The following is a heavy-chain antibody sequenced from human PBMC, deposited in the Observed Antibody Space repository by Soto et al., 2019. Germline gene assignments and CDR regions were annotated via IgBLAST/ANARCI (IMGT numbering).Heavy chain of an antibody. D-gene: IGHD3-22*01. Sequence: ASVKVSCKVSGYTLTELSMHWVRQAPGKGLEWMGGFDPEDGETIYAQKFQGRVTMTEDTSTDTAYMELSSLISEDTAVYYCATATPPQGVVVTRWFDPWGQGTLVTVSS. CDR1: GYTLTELS. J-gene: IGHJ5*02. CDR3: ATATPPQGVVVTRWFDP. CDR2: FDPEDGET. V-gene: IGHV1-24*01.